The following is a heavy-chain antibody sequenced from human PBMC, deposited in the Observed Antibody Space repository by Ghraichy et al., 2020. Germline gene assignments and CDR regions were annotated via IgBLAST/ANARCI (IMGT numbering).Heavy chain of an antibody. D-gene: IGHD6-19*01. Sequence: GSLRLSCTVSGGSISSYYWNWIRQPPGKGLEWIGYIYSSGSTNYNPSLKSRVSISVDTSKNQFSLKLSSVTAADTAVYYCGRFPSGGSGWYGRYYGMDVWGQGTTVTVSS. J-gene: IGHJ6*02. CDR2: IYSSGST. V-gene: IGHV4-59*01. CDR1: GGSISSYY. CDR3: GRFPSGGSGWYGRYYGMDV.